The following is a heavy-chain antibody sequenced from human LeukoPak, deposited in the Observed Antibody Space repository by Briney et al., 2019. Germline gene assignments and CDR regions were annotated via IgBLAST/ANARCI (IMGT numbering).Heavy chain of an antibody. J-gene: IGHJ4*02. CDR2: IKSKSDGGTI. CDR3: TTDLDY. V-gene: IGHV3-15*01. Sequence: GSLRLSCAGSGFIFRDVWMSWVRQAPGKGLEWVGRIKSKSDGGTIDYAAPVKGRVTMSRDDSKKTFSLEMNNLKTEDTGVYYCTTDLDYWGQGTLVTVSS. CDR1: GFIFRDVW.